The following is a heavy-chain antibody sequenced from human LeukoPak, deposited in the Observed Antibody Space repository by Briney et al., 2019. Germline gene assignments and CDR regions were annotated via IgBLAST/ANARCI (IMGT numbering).Heavy chain of an antibody. Sequence: GGSLRLSCGASGFTFSSYAMSWVRQAPGKGLEWVPHITASGTAMFYADSVKGRFTISRDNAKNSLYLQMNSLRDEDTAVYYCASSGSYRFDYWGQGTLVTVSS. D-gene: IGHD1-26*01. CDR3: ASSGSYRFDY. CDR2: ITASGTAM. J-gene: IGHJ4*02. V-gene: IGHV3-48*02. CDR1: GFTFSSYA.